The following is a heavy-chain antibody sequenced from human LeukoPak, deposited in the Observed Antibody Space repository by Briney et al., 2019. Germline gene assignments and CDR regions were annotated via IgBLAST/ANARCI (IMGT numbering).Heavy chain of an antibody. CDR3: ARDRVGYCSSTSCPEAYYYYMDV. CDR2: ISSSSSTI. V-gene: IGHV3-48*01. J-gene: IGHJ6*03. CDR1: GFTFSSYS. Sequence: PGGSLRLSCAASGFTFSSYSMNWVRQAPGKGLEWVSYISSSSSTIYYADSVKGRFTISRDNAKNSLYLQMNSLRAEDTAVYYCARDRVGYCSSTSCPEAYYYYMDVWGKGTTVTVSS. D-gene: IGHD2-2*01.